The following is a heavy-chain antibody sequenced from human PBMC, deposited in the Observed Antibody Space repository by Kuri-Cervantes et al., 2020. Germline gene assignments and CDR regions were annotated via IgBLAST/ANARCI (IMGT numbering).Heavy chain of an antibody. CDR2: IYSGGST. J-gene: IGHJ4*02. D-gene: IGHD3-22*01. Sequence: LSLTCAASGLIFRGAWMTWVRQAPGKGLEWVSVIYSGGSTDYADSVKGRFTISRDNSKNTLYVQMNSLRAEDTAVYYCARDEYYYDSSGYSLPYWGQGTLVTVSS. V-gene: IGHV3-53*01. CDR1: GLIFRGAW. CDR3: ARDEYYYDSSGYSLPY.